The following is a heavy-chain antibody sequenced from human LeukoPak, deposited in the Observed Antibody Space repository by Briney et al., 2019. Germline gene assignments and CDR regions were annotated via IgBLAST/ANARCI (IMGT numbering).Heavy chain of an antibody. Sequence: GGSLRLSCAASGFTFSSYWMSWVRQAPGKGLEWVANIKKDGSEKYYVDSVKGRFTISRDNAESSLYLQMSSLRAEDTAVYYCASEGYGGNSDAFDIWGQGTMVTVS. CDR1: GFTFSSYW. J-gene: IGHJ3*02. D-gene: IGHD4-23*01. CDR3: ASEGYGGNSDAFDI. CDR2: IKKDGSEK. V-gene: IGHV3-7*01.